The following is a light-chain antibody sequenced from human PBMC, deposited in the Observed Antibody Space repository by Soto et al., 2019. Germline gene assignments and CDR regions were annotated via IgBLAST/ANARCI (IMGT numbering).Light chain of an antibody. CDR2: AAS. J-gene: IGKJ2*01. Sequence: DIQMTQSPSSLSASVGDRVTITCRASQSISSYLNWYQQKPGKAPKLLIYAASSLQSGVPSRFSGSGSGTDCTLTSSSLQPEAFATYYCQQSYSTPYTFGQGTKQEIK. CDR1: QSISSY. CDR3: QQSYSTPYT. V-gene: IGKV1-39*01.